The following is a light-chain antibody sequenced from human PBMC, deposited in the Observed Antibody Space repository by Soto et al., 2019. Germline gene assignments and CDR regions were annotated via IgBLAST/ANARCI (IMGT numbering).Light chain of an antibody. CDR3: QSYDNSLSGSGV. J-gene: IGLJ1*01. Sequence: QSVLTQPPSVSAAAGQRVTISCSGSTSTIGENYVCWYQQFPGTAPKLVIYDNNRRPSGIPDRFSGSKSGTSATLAITGLQAEDEADYYCQSYDNSLSGSGVFGTGTKVTVL. CDR2: DNN. CDR1: TSTIGENY. V-gene: IGLV1-51*01.